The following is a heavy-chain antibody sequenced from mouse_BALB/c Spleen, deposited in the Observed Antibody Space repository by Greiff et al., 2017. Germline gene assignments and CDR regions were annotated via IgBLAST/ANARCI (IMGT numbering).Heavy chain of an antibody. V-gene: IGHV2-9*02. CDR3: ARGRGYAMDY. J-gene: IGHJ4*01. CDR2: LWAGGST. CDR1: GFSLTSYG. Sequence: QVQLKESGPGLVAPSQSLSITCTVSGFSLTSYGVHWVRQPPGKGLAWLGVLWAGGSTNYHSALMSRLSISKDNSTSQVFLKMNSLQTDDTAMYYCARGRGYAMDYWGQGTAVTVSA.